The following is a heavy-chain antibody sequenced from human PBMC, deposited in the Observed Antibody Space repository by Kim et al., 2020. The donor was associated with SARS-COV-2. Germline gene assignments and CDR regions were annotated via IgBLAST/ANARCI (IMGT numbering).Heavy chain of an antibody. D-gene: IGHD3-22*01. V-gene: IGHV3-23*01. J-gene: IGHJ5*02. CDR3: AKGVDSTGYYNWFDP. Sequence: ADSVKGRFTISRDNSKSTLYLQMNSLRAADTAVYYCAKGVDSTGYYNWFDPWGQGALVTVSS.